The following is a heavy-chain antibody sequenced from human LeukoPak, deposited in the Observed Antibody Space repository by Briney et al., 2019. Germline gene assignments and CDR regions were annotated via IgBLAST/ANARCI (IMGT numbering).Heavy chain of an antibody. Sequence: ASVKVSCKASGYTFTSYDINWVRQATGQGLEWMGWMNPNSGNTGYAQKFQGRVTMTRNTSISTAYMELSSLRFEDTAVYYCARDGPIVVVPAASNFDYWAQGTLVTVSS. J-gene: IGHJ4*02. CDR1: GYTFTSYD. D-gene: IGHD2-2*01. CDR3: ARDGPIVVVPAASNFDY. CDR2: MNPNSGNT. V-gene: IGHV1-8*01.